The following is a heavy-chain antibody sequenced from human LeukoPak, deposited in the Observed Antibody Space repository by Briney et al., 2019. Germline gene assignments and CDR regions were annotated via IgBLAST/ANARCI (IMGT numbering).Heavy chain of an antibody. V-gene: IGHV3-23*01. CDR3: AKEWGNYYDSSGYFDY. CDR1: GFTFNFYG. D-gene: IGHD3-22*01. J-gene: IGHJ4*02. CDR2: IAASGGST. Sequence: GGSLRLSCAASGFTFNFYGINWVRQVPGKGLEWVSAIAASGGSTYYADSVKGRFTITRDNPKNTLYLQMNSLRAEDTAVYYCAKEWGNYYDSSGYFDYWGQGTLVTVSS.